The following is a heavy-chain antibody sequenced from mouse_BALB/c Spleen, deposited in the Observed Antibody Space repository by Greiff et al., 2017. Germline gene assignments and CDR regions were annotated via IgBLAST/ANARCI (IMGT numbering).Heavy chain of an antibody. V-gene: IGHV1S22*01. CDR1: GYTFTSYW. CDR2: IYPGIGST. CDR3: TRRKDYAMDY. Sequence: LQQPGSELVRPGASVKLSCKASGYTFTSYWMHWVKQRPGQGLEWIGNIYPGIGSTNYDEKFKSKATLTVDTSSSTAYMQLSSLTSEDSAVYYCTRRKDYAMDYWGRGTSVTVSS. J-gene: IGHJ4*01.